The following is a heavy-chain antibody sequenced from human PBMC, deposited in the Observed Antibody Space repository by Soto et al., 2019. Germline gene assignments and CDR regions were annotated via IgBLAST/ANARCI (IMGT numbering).Heavy chain of an antibody. CDR2: ITHDGSKT. CDR3: ARAPFDNDSDIVPPPSRGFDY. Sequence: VQLVESGGGVIQPGRSLRLSCGVSGFTFRGYAMYWVRQAPGKGLEWVAVITHDGSKTYYADYVKGRVTISRDKSKNPLSLQMKSTRGDDTAVYYCARAPFDNDSDIVPPPSRGFDYGGQGTLVTVSS. D-gene: IGHD2-15*01. J-gene: IGHJ4*02. V-gene: IGHV3-30*04. CDR1: GFTFRGYA.